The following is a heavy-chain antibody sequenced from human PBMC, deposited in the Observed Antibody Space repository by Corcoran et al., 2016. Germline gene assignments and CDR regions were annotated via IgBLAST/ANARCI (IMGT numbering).Heavy chain of an antibody. J-gene: IGHJ3*02. CDR3: ARAPKYTSGWPDAFDI. CDR1: GFSLTTSGMR. Sequence: QVTLKESGPALVKPTQTLTLTCTFSGFSLTTSGMRVSWIRQPPGKALEWLARIDWDDNKFYSTSLKTRLTISKDTSKNQVVLTMTNMDPVETATYDCARAPKYTSGWPDAFDIWGQGAMVTVSS. D-gene: IGHD6-19*01. V-gene: IGHV2-70*04. CDR2: IDWDDNK.